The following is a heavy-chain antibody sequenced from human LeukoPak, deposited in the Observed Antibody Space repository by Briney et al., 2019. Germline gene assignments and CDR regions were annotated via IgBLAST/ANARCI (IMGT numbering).Heavy chain of an antibody. D-gene: IGHD2-8*01. J-gene: IGHJ4*02. CDR2: IYYSGST. CDR3: LLYSVESDY. Sequence: SETLSLTCTVSGGSISSSSYYWGWIRQPPGKGLEWIGSIYYSGSTYYNPSLKSRVTISVDTSKNQFSLKLSSVTAADTAVYYCLLYSVESDYWGQGTLVTVSS. V-gene: IGHV4-39*01. CDR1: GGSISSSSYY.